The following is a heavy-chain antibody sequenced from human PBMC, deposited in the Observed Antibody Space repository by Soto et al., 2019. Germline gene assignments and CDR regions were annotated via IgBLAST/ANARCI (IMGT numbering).Heavy chain of an antibody. CDR1: GFTFSSYG. V-gene: IGHV3-33*01. J-gene: IGHJ4*02. CDR2: IWFDGSNK. Sequence: QVQLVESGGGVVQPWRSLRLSCAASGFTFSSYGMHWFRQAPGKGLEWVAVIWFDGSNKFYADSVKGRFTISRDNSKNTVSLQMNSLRDEDSAAYYCATTGPYWGQGTLVTVSS. CDR3: ATTGPY.